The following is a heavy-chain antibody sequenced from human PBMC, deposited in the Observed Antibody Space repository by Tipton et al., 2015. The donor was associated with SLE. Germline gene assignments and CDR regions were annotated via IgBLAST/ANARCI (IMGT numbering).Heavy chain of an antibody. CDR3: ARDAVDGYRGGAVDS. D-gene: IGHD5-24*01. Sequence: TLSLTCAVYGGSFSGYYGSWIRQPPGKGLEWIGEINHSGSTNYDPSLKSRVTISVDTSKNQFSLKLRSVTAADTAVYYCARDAVDGYRGGAVDSWGQGTLVTVSS. V-gene: IGHV4-34*01. J-gene: IGHJ4*02. CDR2: INHSGST. CDR1: GGSFSGYY.